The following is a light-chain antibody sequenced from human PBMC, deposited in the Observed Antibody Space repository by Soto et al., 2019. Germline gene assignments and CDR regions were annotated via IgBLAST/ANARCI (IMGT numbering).Light chain of an antibody. J-gene: IGKJ1*01. CDR1: QSVSSSH. Sequence: EIVLTQSPGTLSLSPGERATLSCRPSQSVSSSHLAWYQQNPGQAPRLIIYAASSRATGIPDRFSGSGSGTDFTLTISRLEPEDFAIYYCLQCGNLPLKFGQGTKVEIK. CDR3: LQCGNLPLK. V-gene: IGKV3-20*01. CDR2: AAS.